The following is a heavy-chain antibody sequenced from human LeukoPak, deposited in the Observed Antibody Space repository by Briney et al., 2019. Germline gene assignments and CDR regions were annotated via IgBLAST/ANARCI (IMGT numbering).Heavy chain of an antibody. CDR1: GFTFDDYA. V-gene: IGHV3-9*01. Sequence: GGSLRLSCAASGFTFDDYAMHWVRQAPGKGLEWVSGISWNSGSIGYADSVKGRFTISRDNAKNSLYLQMNSLRAEDTALYYCAKADYWGQGTLVTVSS. J-gene: IGHJ4*02. CDR2: ISWNSGSI. CDR3: AKADY.